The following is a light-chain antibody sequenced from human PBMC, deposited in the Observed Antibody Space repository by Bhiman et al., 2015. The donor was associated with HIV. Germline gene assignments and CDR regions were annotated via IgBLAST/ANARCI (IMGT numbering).Light chain of an antibody. CDR1: SSNIGSKY. J-gene: IGLJ2*01. CDR3: SAWDDSLNGVV. CDR2: YDD. Sequence: QSVLTQPPSASGTPGQRVTISCSGSSSNIGSKYVYWYQQLPGTTPKVLIYYDDLLSSGVSDRFSASKAGTSASLAISGLQSEDEADYYCSAWDDSLNGVVFGGGTKVTVL. V-gene: IGLV1-44*01.